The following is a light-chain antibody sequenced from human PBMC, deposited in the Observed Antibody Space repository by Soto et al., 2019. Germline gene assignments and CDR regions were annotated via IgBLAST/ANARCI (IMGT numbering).Light chain of an antibody. Sequence: KVFTQSPGTLSLSPGEGGTPSCRSSQSISSNYVAWYHQKPGQAPRLLIYGASSRATDIPDRFRGSGSGRDFVLNISRLEPEDSGVYYCQQYSSSPRTFGQGTKVDIK. J-gene: IGKJ1*01. CDR3: QQYSSSPRT. CDR2: GAS. V-gene: IGKV3-20*01. CDR1: QSISSNY.